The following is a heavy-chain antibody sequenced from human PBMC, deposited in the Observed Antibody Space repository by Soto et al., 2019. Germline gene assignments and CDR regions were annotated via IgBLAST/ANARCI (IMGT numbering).Heavy chain of an antibody. Sequence: DVQLLESGGGLVQPGGSLRLSCAASGFTFSDYAMTGVLQAPGKGPECVSSIGGVGTDRYYADSVKGRFTISRDNSKNTLFLQMSSLRSDDTAVYYCAKDAVPYNGKWDWFYPWGQGTLVTVSS. D-gene: IGHD1-20*01. CDR2: IGGVGTDR. V-gene: IGHV3-23*01. J-gene: IGHJ5*02. CDR1: GFTFSDYA. CDR3: AKDAVPYNGKWDWFYP.